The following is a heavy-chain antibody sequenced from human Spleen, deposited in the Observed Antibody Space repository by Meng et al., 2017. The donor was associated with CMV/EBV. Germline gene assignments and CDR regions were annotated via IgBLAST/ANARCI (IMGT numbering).Heavy chain of an antibody. CDR2: ISYDGSNK. J-gene: IGHJ6*02. CDR3: ARGRHCSSASCEGIYYYYGMDV. V-gene: IGHV3-30*04. D-gene: IGHD2-2*01. Sequence: GESLKISCVASGFRLTSYAVHWVRQAPGKGLEWVALISYDGSNKYYTDSVKGRFTVSRDNSKNTLYLQMHSLRAEDTAIYYCARGRHCSSASCEGIYYYYGMDVWGQGTTVTVSS. CDR1: GFRLTSYA.